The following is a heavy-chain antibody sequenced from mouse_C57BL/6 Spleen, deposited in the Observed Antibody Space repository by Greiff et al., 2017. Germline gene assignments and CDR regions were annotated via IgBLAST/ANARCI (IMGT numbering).Heavy chain of an antibody. J-gene: IGHJ4*01. CDR3: ARLDY. V-gene: IGHV1-26*01. Sequence: EVQLQQSGPELVKPGASVKISCKASGYTFTDYYMHWVKQSHGKSLEWIGDINPNNGGTSYNQKFKGKATLTVDKSSSTAYMELRSLTSEDSSVYYCARLDYWGQGTSVTVSS. CDR2: INPNNGGT. CDR1: GYTFTDYY.